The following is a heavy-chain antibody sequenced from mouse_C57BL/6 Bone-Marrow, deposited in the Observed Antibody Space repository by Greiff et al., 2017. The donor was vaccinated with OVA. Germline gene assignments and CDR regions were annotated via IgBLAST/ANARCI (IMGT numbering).Heavy chain of an antibody. D-gene: IGHD1-1*01. CDR2: IDPSDSET. Sequence: VQLQQPGAELVRPGSSVKLSCKASGYTFTSYWMHWVKQRPIQGLEWIGNIDPSDSETHYNQKFKDKATLTVDESSSTAYMQLSSLTSEDSAVYYCARETTVAVDYWGQGTTLTVSS. J-gene: IGHJ2*01. V-gene: IGHV1-52*01. CDR1: GYTFTSYW. CDR3: ARETTVAVDY.